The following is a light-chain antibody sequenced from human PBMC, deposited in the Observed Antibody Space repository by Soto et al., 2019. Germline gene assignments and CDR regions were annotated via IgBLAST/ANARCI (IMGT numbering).Light chain of an antibody. CDR1: SSNIGSNT. J-gene: IGLJ1*01. V-gene: IGLV1-44*01. CDR2: SNN. Sequence: QSALPQPPSAYGTPGQRVTISCSGSSSNIGSNTVNWYQQLPGTAPKLLIYSNNQRPSGVPDRFSGSKSGTSASLAISGLQSEDEADYYCAAWDDSLNGYVFGTGTKVTVL. CDR3: AAWDDSLNGYV.